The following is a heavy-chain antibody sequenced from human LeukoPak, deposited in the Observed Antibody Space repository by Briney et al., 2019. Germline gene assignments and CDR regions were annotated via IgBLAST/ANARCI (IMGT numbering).Heavy chain of an antibody. V-gene: IGHV3-43D*04. CDR3: AKDQYYYDSSGYYS. D-gene: IGHD3-22*01. Sequence: SGGSLRLSCAASGFTFDDYAMHWVRQAPGKGLEWVSLISWDGGSTYYADSVKGRFTISRDNSKNSLYLQMNSLRAEDTALYYCAKDQYYYDSSGYYSWGQGTLVTVPS. CDR2: ISWDGGST. CDR1: GFTFDDYA. J-gene: IGHJ4*02.